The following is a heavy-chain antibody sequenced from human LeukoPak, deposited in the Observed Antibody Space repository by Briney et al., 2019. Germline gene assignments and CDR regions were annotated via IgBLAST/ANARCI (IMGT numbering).Heavy chain of an antibody. CDR2: IYPGDSNT. D-gene: IGHD5-18*01. J-gene: IGHJ6*02. CDR3: ARHSNNAGRIQLWSKKGAFYYHGMDV. CDR1: GYSFTNYW. V-gene: IGHV5-51*01. Sequence: GESLKISCKGSGYSFTNYWIGWVRQMPGKGLEWMGIIYPGDSNTRYSPSFQGQVTISADKSISTAYLQWSSLKASDTAMFYCARHSNNAGRIQLWSKKGAFYYHGMDVWGQGTTVTVSS.